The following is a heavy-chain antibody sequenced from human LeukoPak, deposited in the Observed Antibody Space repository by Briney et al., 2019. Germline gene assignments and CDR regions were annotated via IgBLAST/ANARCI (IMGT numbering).Heavy chain of an antibody. V-gene: IGHV4-39*07. CDR2: IYYSGST. CDR3: ARVGYSSSWSLATVYWYFDL. Sequence: SETLSLTCTVSGGSISSSSYYWGWIRQPPGKGLEWIGSIYYSGSTYYNPSLKSQVTISVDTSKNQFSLKLSSVTAADTAVYYCARVGYSSSWSLATVYWYFDLWGRGTLVTVSS. J-gene: IGHJ2*01. D-gene: IGHD6-13*01. CDR1: GGSISSSSYY.